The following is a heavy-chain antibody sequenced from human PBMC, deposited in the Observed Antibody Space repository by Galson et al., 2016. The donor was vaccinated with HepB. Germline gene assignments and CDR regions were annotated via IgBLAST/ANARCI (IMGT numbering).Heavy chain of an antibody. D-gene: IGHD3-16*01. Sequence: SLRLSCAASGFTFRNYGMTWVRQAPGKGLEVVSSISRSGDSTDYADSVKGRFTISRDNSKNTLSLQMNSLTAGDTAIYYCVQGGTAPAVWGKGTTVTVSS. CDR2: ISRSGDST. CDR3: VQGGTAPAV. CDR1: GFTFRNYG. J-gene: IGHJ6*04. V-gene: IGHV3-23*01.